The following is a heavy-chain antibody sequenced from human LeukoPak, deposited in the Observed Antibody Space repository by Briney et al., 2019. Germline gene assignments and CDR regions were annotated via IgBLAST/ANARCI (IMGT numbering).Heavy chain of an antibody. CDR3: ARHYCSGGGCYYFDY. CDR1: GGSISSYY. CDR2: IYYSGST. J-gene: IGHJ4*02. D-gene: IGHD2-15*01. V-gene: IGHV4-59*08. Sequence: SETLSLTCTVSGGSISSYYWSWIRQPPEKGLEWIGYIYYSGSTNYNPSLKSRVTISVDTSKNQFSLKLSSVTAADTAVYYCARHYCSGGGCYYFDYWGQGTLVSLSS.